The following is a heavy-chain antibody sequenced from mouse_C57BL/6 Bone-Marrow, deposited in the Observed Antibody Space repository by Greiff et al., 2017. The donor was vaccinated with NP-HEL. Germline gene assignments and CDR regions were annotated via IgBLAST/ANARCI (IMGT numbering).Heavy chain of an antibody. Sequence: EVQLQESGAELVRPGSSVKMSCKTSGYTFTSYGINWVKQRPGQGLEWIGYIYIGNGYTEYNEKFKGKATLTSDTSSSTAYMQLGNLTSEDSAICFCATAYCSNNGGFAYWGQGTLVTVSA. CDR2: IYIGNGYT. V-gene: IGHV1-58*01. CDR3: ATAYCSNNGGFAY. J-gene: IGHJ3*01. CDR1: GYTFTSYG. D-gene: IGHD2-5*01.